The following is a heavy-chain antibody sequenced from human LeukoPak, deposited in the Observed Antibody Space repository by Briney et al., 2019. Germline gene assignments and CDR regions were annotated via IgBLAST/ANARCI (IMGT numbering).Heavy chain of an antibody. J-gene: IGHJ3*02. CDR2: THPGDSDT. CDR3: ARLWGGIVAADDAFDI. V-gene: IGHV5-51*01. D-gene: IGHD1-26*01. Sequence: ESLKISCKGSGYNFAQYRIGWVRQMPGKGLEWMGITHPGDSDTIYSPSFQGQATMSADKSISTAYLQWSSLKASDTAMYYCARLWGGIVAADDAFDIWGQGTMVTVSS. CDR1: GYNFAQYR.